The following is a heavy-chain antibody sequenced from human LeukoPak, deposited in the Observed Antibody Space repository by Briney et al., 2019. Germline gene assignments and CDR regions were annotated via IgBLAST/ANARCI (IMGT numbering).Heavy chain of an antibody. Sequence: GGSLRLSCAASGFTFSGSAMHWVRQASGKGLEWVGRIRSKANSYATAYAASVKGRFTISRDDSKNTAYLQMNSLKTEDMAVYYCTRQRGCSGGSCYELPNYYYYYMDVWGKGTTVTVSS. CDR2: IRSKANSYAT. CDR1: GFTFSGSA. V-gene: IGHV3-73*01. J-gene: IGHJ6*03. CDR3: TRQRGCSGGSCYELPNYYYYYMDV. D-gene: IGHD2-15*01.